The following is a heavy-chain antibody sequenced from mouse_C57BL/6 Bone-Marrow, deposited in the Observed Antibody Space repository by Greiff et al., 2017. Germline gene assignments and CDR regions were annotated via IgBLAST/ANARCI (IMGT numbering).Heavy chain of an antibody. CDR3: SSLVGVSIVS. D-gene: IGHD1-1*02. V-gene: IGHV14-4*01. CDR1: GFNIKDDY. J-gene: IGHJ2*01. CDR2: IDPEIGDT. Sequence: EVQLQQSGAELVRPGASVKLSCTASGFNIKDDYIHWVKQRPEQGLEWIGWIDPEIGDTEYASKFQGKATITSETSSNTAYLQLSSLTSEGTAVYYTSSLVGVSIVSWGPGAPLTVAS.